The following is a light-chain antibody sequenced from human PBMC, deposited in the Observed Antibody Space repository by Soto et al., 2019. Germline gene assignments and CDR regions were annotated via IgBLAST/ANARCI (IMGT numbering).Light chain of an antibody. V-gene: IGKV1-12*01. CDR2: AAS. CDR1: QGISNW. J-gene: IGKJ4*01. Sequence: DIQMTQSPSSVSVSVGDRVTITCRASQGISNWLAWYQQKPGKAPTLLISAASTLQSGVPSRFSGSGKGTHFTLSISDLRPEDFATYYCQQTYAAPLTFGGGTRVEI. CDR3: QQTYAAPLT.